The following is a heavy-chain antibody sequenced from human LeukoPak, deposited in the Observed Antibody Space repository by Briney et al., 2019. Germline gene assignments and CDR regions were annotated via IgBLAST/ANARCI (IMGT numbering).Heavy chain of an antibody. D-gene: IGHD2-2*01. V-gene: IGHV1-2*02. CDR3: ARGTLGYCSSTSCYGAHYFDY. CDR2: INPNSGGT. Sequence: GSVRDCFKASGYTLTRYYIHSVRQAPGQGREWMGWINPNSGGTNYAQKFQGRVTMTRDTSISTAYMELSRLRSDDTAVYYCARGTLGYCSSTSCYGAHYFDYWGQGTLVTVSS. J-gene: IGHJ4*02. CDR1: GYTLTRYY.